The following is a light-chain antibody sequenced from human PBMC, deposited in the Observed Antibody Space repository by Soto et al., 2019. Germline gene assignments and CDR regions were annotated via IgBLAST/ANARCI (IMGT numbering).Light chain of an antibody. CDR1: QSISSW. Sequence: DIQMTQSPSTLSASVGDRVTITCRASQSISSWLAWYQQKPGTAPKLLIYKASTLQTGVPSRFSGSGSGTEFTLTISSLQPDDFATYYCQQYNDNWTFGQGXKVDIK. V-gene: IGKV1-5*03. CDR3: QQYNDNWT. CDR2: KAS. J-gene: IGKJ1*01.